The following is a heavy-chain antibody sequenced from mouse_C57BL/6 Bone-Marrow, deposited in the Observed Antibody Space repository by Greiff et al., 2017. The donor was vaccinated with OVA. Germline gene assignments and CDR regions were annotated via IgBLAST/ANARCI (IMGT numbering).Heavy chain of an antibody. Sequence: VQLQQPGAELVMPGASVKLSCKASGYTFTSYWMHWVKQRPGQGLEWIGEIDPSDSYTNYNQKFQGKSTLTVDKSSSTAYMQLSSLTSEDSAVXNCARGSKGPYDWGKGTTLTVSS. CDR3: ARGSKGPYD. J-gene: IGHJ2*01. CDR2: IDPSDSYT. V-gene: IGHV1-69*01. D-gene: IGHD1-1*01. CDR1: GYTFTSYW.